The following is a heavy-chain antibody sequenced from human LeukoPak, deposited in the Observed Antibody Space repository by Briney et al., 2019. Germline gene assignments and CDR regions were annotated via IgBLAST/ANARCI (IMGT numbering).Heavy chain of an antibody. V-gene: IGHV3-48*04. D-gene: IGHD2-15*01. CDR2: ITTSGII. CDR1: GITFSSYS. CDR3: ARDYCSGGSCYQILT. J-gene: IGHJ5*02. Sequence: GGSLRLSCAASGITFSSYSMNWVRQAPGKGLEWVSYITTSGIIYYADSVKGRFTISRDNAKNSLYLQMNSLRAEDTAVYYCARDYCSGGSCYQILTWGQGTLVTVSS.